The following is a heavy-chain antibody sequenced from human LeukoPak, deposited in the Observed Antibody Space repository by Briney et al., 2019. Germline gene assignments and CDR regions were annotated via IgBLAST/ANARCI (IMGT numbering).Heavy chain of an antibody. CDR3: AVNQVDGTGIFDP. V-gene: IGHV1-2*02. D-gene: IGHD1-14*01. J-gene: IGHJ5*02. Sequence: GASVKVSCKASGYTFTDYYIHWVRHAPGQGLEWMGWINPDIGATNYAQKFQGRVTMTRDTSIVTAYMELGRLGSDDTAVYYCAVNQVDGTGIFDPWGQGTLVTVSS. CDR1: GYTFTDYY. CDR2: INPDIGAT.